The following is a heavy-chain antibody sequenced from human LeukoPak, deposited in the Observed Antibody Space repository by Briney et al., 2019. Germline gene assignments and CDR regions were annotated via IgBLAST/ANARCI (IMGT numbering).Heavy chain of an antibody. CDR2: VHHSGSN. J-gene: IGHJ5*02. D-gene: IGHD6-19*01. V-gene: IGHV4-39*01. Sequence: PSETLSLTCTVSGGSIRSTSYFWGWIRQPPGKGLEWLGSVHHSGSNYDNPSLKSRVTISVDTSKNQFSLKLISVTAADTAVYYCARRSAVAGRGRFDPWGQGTLVTVSS. CDR1: GGSIRSTSYF. CDR3: ARRSAVAGRGRFDP.